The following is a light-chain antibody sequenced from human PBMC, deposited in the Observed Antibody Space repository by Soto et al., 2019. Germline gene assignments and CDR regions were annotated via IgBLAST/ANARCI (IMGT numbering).Light chain of an antibody. J-gene: IGLJ2*01. CDR2: SNN. Sequence: QSVLTQPPSASGTPGQRVTISCSGSSSNIGSNTVNWYQQLPGTAPKLVIYSNNRRPSGVPARFSGSKSGTSASLAISGLRSEDEADYYCGGWDDSLSGPVFGGGTKLTVL. CDR1: SSNIGSNT. V-gene: IGLV1-44*01. CDR3: GGWDDSLSGPV.